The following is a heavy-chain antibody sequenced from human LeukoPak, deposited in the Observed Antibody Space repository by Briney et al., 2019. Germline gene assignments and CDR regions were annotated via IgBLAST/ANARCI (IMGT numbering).Heavy chain of an antibody. CDR3: ARVLFPTAMVSPWFDP. V-gene: IGHV4-59*01. CDR1: GGSISSYY. J-gene: IGHJ5*02. D-gene: IGHD5-18*01. Sequence: SETLSLTCTVSGGSISSYYWSWIRQPPGKGLEWIGYIYYSGSTNYNPSLKSRVTISVDTSKNQFSLKLSSVTAADTAVYYCARVLFPTAMVSPWFDPWGQGTLVTVSS. CDR2: IYYSGST.